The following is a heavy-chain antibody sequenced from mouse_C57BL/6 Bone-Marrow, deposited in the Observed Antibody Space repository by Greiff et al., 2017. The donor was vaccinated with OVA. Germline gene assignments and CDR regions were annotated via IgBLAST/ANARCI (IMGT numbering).Heavy chain of an antibody. CDR2: IHPNSGST. CDR3: ARGGLWADYFDY. Sequence: QVQLQQPGAELVKPGASVKLSCKASGYTFTSYWMHWVKQRPGQGLEWIGMIHPNSGSTNYNEKFKSKATLTVDKSSSTAYMQLSSLTSEDSAVYYCARGGLWADYFDYWGQGTTLTVSS. J-gene: IGHJ2*01. V-gene: IGHV1-64*01. D-gene: IGHD1-1*02. CDR1: GYTFTSYW.